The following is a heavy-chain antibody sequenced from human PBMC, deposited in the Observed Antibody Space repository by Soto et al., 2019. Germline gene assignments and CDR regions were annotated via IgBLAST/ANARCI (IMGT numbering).Heavy chain of an antibody. CDR1: GCTFSSYA. CDR2: IIPIFGTA. V-gene: IGHV1-69*13. D-gene: IGHD3-22*01. CDR3: ARRGDYYDSSGTTFYYYYGMEV. J-gene: IGHJ6*01. Sequence: ASVKVSCKASGCTFSSYAISWVRQAPGQGLEWMGGIIPIFGTANYAQKFQGRVTITADESTSTAYMELSSLRSEDTAVYYCARRGDYYDSSGTTFYYYYGMEVWGQGTTVSVSS.